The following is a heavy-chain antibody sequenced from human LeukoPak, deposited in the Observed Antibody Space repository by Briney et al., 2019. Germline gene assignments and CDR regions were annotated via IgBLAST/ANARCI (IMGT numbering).Heavy chain of an antibody. CDR3: AKDRLPYSSSCYDC. CDR1: GFTFSSYA. Sequence: PGGSLRLSCAASGFTFSSYAMSWVRQAPGKGLEWVSAISGSGGSTYHADSVKGRFTISRVNSKNTLYLQMNSLRAEDTAVYYCAKDRLPYSSSCYDCWGQGTLVSVSS. D-gene: IGHD6-13*01. J-gene: IGHJ4*02. CDR2: ISGSGGST. V-gene: IGHV3-23*01.